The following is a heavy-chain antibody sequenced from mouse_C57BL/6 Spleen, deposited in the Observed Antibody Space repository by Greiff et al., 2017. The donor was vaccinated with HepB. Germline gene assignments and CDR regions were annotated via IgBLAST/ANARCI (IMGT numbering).Heavy chain of an antibody. CDR1: GYAFSSSW. J-gene: IGHJ2*01. CDR3: AREGTTVVTFDY. V-gene: IGHV1-82*01. D-gene: IGHD1-1*01. Sequence: VQLQQSGPELVKPGASVKISCKASGYAFSSSWMNWVKQRPGKGLEWIGRIYPGDGDTNYNGKFKGKATLTADKSSSTAYMQLSSLTSEDSAVYVCAREGTTVVTFDYWGQGTTLTVSS. CDR2: IYPGDGDT.